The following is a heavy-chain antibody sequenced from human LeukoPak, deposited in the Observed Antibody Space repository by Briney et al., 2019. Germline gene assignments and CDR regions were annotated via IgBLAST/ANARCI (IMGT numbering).Heavy chain of an antibody. CDR3: ASSESRDGYDFDY. J-gene: IGHJ4*02. Sequence: GGSLRLSCAASGFTFSNSWMYWVRQAPGKGLAWVSRINSDGSSTTYADSVKGRFTISRDNAKNSLYLQMNSLRAEGTAVYYCASSESRDGYDFDYWGQGTLVTVSS. V-gene: IGHV3-74*01. CDR2: INSDGSST. D-gene: IGHD5-24*01. CDR1: GFTFSNSW.